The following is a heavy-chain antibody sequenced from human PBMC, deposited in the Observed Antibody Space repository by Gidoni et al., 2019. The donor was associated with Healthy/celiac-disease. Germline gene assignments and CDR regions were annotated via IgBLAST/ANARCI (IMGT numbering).Heavy chain of an antibody. J-gene: IGHJ4*02. CDR2: INSDGSST. CDR1: GFTFSSYW. D-gene: IGHD6-19*01. Sequence: EVQLVESGGGLVQPGGSLRLSCAASGFTFSSYWMHWVRQAPGKGLVWVSRINSDGSSTSYADSVKDRFTISRDNAKNTLYLQMNSLRAEDTAVYYCARVTPGDPVAGTPHFDYWGQGTLVTVSS. V-gene: IGHV3-74*01. CDR3: ARVTPGDPVAGTPHFDY.